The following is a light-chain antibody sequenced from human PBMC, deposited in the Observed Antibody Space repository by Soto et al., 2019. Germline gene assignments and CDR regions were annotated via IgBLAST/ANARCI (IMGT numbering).Light chain of an antibody. Sequence: QSVLTQPPSASGTLGQRVTISCSGSSSNIGSNTVNWYQQLPGTAPKLLIYRNNQRPSGVPDRFSGSKSGTSASLAISGLQSEDEADYYCAAWDDSLNGVVFGGGTKLTVL. J-gene: IGLJ2*01. CDR1: SSNIGSNT. CDR2: RNN. V-gene: IGLV1-44*01. CDR3: AAWDDSLNGVV.